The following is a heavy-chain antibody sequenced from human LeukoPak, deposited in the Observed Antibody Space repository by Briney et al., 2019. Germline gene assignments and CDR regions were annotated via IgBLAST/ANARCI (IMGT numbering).Heavy chain of an antibody. J-gene: IGHJ6*02. Sequence: GASVEVSCKASGGTFSSYAISWVRQAPGQGLEWMGGIIPIFGTAEYAQKFQGRVTITADESTSTAYMELSSLRSEDTAVYYCARPSAPIVVVVAATMSVCYGMDVWGQGTTVTVSS. CDR1: GGTFSSYA. V-gene: IGHV1-69*13. CDR3: ARPSAPIVVVVAATMSVCYGMDV. D-gene: IGHD2-15*01. CDR2: IIPIFGTA.